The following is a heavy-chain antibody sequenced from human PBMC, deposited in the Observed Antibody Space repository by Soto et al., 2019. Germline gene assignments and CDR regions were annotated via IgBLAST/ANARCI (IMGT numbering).Heavy chain of an antibody. D-gene: IGHD3-16*01. CDR3: VMVDNYVTPTPQDG. CDR1: GYIFVNYG. CDR2: ISPYTGNT. V-gene: IGHV1-18*01. J-gene: IGHJ6*02. Sequence: QVQLVQSGDEVKKPGASVKVSCKASGYIFVNYGIAWVRQAPRQGLGWMGWISPYTGNTHSASKVQGRLTMTPDTSTSTAYMDLGSLTSDDTAVYYCVMVDNYVTPTPQDGWGQGTTVTVSS.